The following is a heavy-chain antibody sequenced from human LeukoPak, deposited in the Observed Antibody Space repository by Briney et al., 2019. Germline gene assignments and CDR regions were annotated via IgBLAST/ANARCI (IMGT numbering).Heavy chain of an antibody. Sequence: ASVKVSCKAPGYTFTGYYMHWVRQAPGQGLEWMGRINPNSGGTNYAQKFQGRVTMTRDTSISTAYMELSRLRSDDTAVYYCARKTPIAAAGTGGYYYYYYYMDVWGKGTTVTVSS. D-gene: IGHD6-13*01. CDR2: INPNSGGT. J-gene: IGHJ6*03. CDR3: ARKTPIAAAGTGGYYYYYYYMDV. V-gene: IGHV1-2*06. CDR1: GYTFTGYY.